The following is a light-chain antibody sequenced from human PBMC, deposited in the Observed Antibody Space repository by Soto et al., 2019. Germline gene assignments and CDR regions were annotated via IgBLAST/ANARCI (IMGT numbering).Light chain of an antibody. V-gene: IGLV1-47*01. CDR1: SSNIGNNF. CDR3: GAWDDSLSAWV. Sequence: QSVLTQPPSVSAAPGQTVTISCSGSSSNIGNNFVTWYQQLPGTAPKLLISRNNRRPPGVPDRFSAYKSGTSASLAISGLRSEDEAVYYCGAWDDSLSAWVFGGGTQLTVL. J-gene: IGLJ3*02. CDR2: RNN.